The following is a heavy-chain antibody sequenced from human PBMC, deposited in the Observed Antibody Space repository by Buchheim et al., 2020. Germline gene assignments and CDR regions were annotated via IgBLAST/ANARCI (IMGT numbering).Heavy chain of an antibody. D-gene: IGHD3-3*01. Sequence: QVQLQESGPGLVKPSETLSLTCTVSGGSVSSGSYYWSWIRQPPGKGLEWIGYIYYSGSTNYNPSPESRVTISVDTSKNQFSLKLSSVTAADTAVYYCARVGDFWSGQYYFDYWGQGTL. CDR1: GGSVSSGSYY. V-gene: IGHV4-61*01. J-gene: IGHJ4*02. CDR2: IYYSGST. CDR3: ARVGDFWSGQYYFDY.